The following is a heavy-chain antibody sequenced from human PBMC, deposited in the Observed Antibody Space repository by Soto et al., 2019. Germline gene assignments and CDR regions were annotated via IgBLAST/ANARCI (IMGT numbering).Heavy chain of an antibody. Sequence: QVQRVESGGGLVKPGGSLRLSCAVSGFTFSDYYMTWIRQAPGTGLELVSYIISSTSHTNYADSVKGRFTISRDNANNSLFLQMNILIAEDTAVYYCARGRGAAADYFDFWGQGTLVTVSS. CDR3: ARGRGAAADYFDF. J-gene: IGHJ4*02. CDR1: GFTFSDYY. CDR2: IISSTSHT. V-gene: IGHV3-11*05. D-gene: IGHD6-13*01.